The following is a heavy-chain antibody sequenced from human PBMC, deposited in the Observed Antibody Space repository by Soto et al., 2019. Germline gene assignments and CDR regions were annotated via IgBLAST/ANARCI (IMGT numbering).Heavy chain of an antibody. CDR2: TQHKTNRYTT. V-gene: IGHV3-72*01. D-gene: IGHD3-22*01. J-gene: IGHJ4*02. CDR1: GFTFSDHY. Sequence: EVQLVESGGGLVQPGGSLRLSCAASGFTFSDHYLDWVRQAPGKGLEWVGRTQHKTNRYTTEYAASVTGRFTISRDDSKNSLSLQMDSLKSEATAMYYCGTWIEGVGYWGQGTLVTVSS. CDR3: GTWIEGVGY.